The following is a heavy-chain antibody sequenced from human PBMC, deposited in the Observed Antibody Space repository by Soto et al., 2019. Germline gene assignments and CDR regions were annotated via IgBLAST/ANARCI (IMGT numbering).Heavy chain of an antibody. V-gene: IGHV4-59*01. CDR3: ARRYSSGFDY. Sequence: QVQLQESGPGLVKPSETLSLTCTVSGGSISSYYWSWIRQPPGKGLEWIGYIYYSGSTNYNPSLKSRVTISVDTSKNQFSLKLSSVTAADTAVYHCARRYSSGFDYWGQGTLVTVSS. J-gene: IGHJ4*02. CDR2: IYYSGST. D-gene: IGHD6-19*01. CDR1: GGSISSYY.